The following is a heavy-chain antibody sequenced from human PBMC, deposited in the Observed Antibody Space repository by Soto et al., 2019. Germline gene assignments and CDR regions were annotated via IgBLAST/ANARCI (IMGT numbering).Heavy chain of an antibody. CDR2: IIPSFGTA. CDR3: ASLPLGYCSGGSCRSYYYYGMDV. D-gene: IGHD2-15*01. J-gene: IGHJ6*02. CDR1: GGTFSSYA. Sequence: GASVKVSCKASGGTFSSYAISWVRQAPGQGLEWMGGIIPSFGTANYAQKFQGRVTITADKSTSTAYMELSSLRSEDTAVYYCASLPLGYCSGGSCRSYYYYGMDVWGQGTTVTVSS. V-gene: IGHV1-69*06.